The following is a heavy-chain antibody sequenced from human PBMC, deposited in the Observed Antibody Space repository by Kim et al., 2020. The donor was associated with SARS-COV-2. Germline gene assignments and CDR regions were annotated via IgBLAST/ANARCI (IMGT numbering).Heavy chain of an antibody. Sequence: ASVKVSCKVSGYTLTELSMHWVRQAPGKGLEWMGGFDPEDGETIYAQKFQGRVTMTEDTSTDTAYMELSSLRSEDTAVYYCTTSPAVDGTYYYYYGMDVWGQGTTVTVSS. CDR3: TTSPAVDGTYYYYYGMDV. V-gene: IGHV1-24*01. D-gene: IGHD6-19*01. J-gene: IGHJ6*02. CDR2: FDPEDGET. CDR1: GYTLTELS.